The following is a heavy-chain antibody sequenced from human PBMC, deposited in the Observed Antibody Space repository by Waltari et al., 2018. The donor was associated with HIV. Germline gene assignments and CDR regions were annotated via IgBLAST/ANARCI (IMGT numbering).Heavy chain of an antibody. D-gene: IGHD3-10*01. CDR3: ARTYGSGSVFDD. CDR2: IKQSGST. Sequence: QVQLQQSGAGLLKPSETLSLTCAVYGGSFSGYYWSWIRQPEGKGVEWIGKIKQSGSTNYTPSLRRRGTIVVETSTNEFCLKLSSVSAADTAVYYCARTYGSGSVFDDWGQGTLVTVSS. CDR1: GGSFSGYY. J-gene: IGHJ4*02. V-gene: IGHV4-34*01.